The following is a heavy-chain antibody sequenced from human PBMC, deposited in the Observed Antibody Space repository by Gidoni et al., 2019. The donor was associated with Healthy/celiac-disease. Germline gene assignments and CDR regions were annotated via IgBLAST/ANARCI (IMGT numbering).Heavy chain of an antibody. CDR3: ARGVDSSSWYYFDY. D-gene: IGHD6-13*01. J-gene: IGHJ4*02. V-gene: IGHV4-59*01. CDR1: GGSLSSYY. CDR2: IYYSGST. Sequence: HVQLQESGPGLAKPSETLSLTCTVAGGSLSSYYWSWLRQPPGKGLEWIGYIYYSGSTNYNPSLKSQVTISVDTSKNQFSLKLSSVTAADTAVYYCARGVDSSSWYYFDYWGQGTLVTVSS.